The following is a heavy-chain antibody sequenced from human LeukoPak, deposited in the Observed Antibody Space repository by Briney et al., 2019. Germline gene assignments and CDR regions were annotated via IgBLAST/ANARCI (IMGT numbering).Heavy chain of an antibody. CDR1: GFTFSSYD. CDR3: ARGWGSGGQQILGY. D-gene: IGHD6-13*01. Sequence: PGGSRRLSCTASGFTFSSYDMHWVRQVTGKGLEWVSGIGTAGDTYYPGSVKGRFTISRENAKNSLYLQMNSLRAGDTAVYYCARGWGSGGQQILGYWGQGTLVTVSS. V-gene: IGHV3-13*04. CDR2: IGTAGDT. J-gene: IGHJ4*02.